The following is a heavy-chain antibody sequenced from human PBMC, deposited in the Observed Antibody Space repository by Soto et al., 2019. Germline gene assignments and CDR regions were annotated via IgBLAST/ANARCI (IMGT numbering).Heavy chain of an antibody. CDR2: ISGTDGKT. CDR1: GFIFSAYA. J-gene: IGHJ1*01. D-gene: IGHD3-9*01. V-gene: IGHV3-23*01. CDR3: ATLTYIEF. Sequence: EVQLLESGGGLVQPGGSLRLSCATSGFIFSAYAMTWVRQAPGRGLEWVSTISGTDGKTFYADSVKGRFSISRDTSTNTLYLHINSLRAEDTAVYYCATLTYIEFWGQGTRVTVSS.